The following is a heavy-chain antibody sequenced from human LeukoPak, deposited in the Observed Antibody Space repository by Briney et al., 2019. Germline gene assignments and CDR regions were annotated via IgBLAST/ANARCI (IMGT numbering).Heavy chain of an antibody. V-gene: IGHV4-59*08. CDR2: IYYSGST. Sequence: PSEPLSLPCTVWGDPMRRYHGLGLPHPPGRGGEGIGDIYYSGSTDYNPALRSRVTISVDTSKNQFSLRLSSVTAADTAVYYSARLASGSYGPLTPFDYWGQGTLVTVSS. D-gene: IGHD1-26*01. CDR3: ARLASGSYGPLTPFDY. CDR1: GDPMRRYH. J-gene: IGHJ4*02.